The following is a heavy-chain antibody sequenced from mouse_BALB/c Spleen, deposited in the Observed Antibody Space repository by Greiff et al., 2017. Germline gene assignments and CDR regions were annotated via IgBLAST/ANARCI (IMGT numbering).Heavy chain of an antibody. V-gene: IGHV14-3*02. CDR3: ARGIYYDYDRFAY. D-gene: IGHD2-4*01. J-gene: IGHJ3*01. Sequence: QLQQSGAELVKPGASVKLSCTASGFNIKDTYMHWVKQRPEQGLEWIGRIDPANGNTKYDPKFQGKATITADTSSNTAYLQLSSLTSEDTAVYYCARGIYYDYDRFAYWGQGTLVTVSA. CDR1: GFNIKDTY. CDR2: IDPANGNT.